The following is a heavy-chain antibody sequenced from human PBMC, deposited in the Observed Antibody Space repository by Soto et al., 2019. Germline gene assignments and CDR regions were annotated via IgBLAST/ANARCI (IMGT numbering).Heavy chain of an antibody. CDR3: AKEPSIAARRLFDP. D-gene: IGHD6-6*01. V-gene: IGHV1-3*01. Sequence: ASVKVSCKASGYTFTSYAMHWVRQAPGQRLEWMGWINAGNGNTKYSQKFQGRVTITRDTSASTAYMELSSLRSEDAAVYYCAKEPSIAARRLFDPWGQGTLVTVSS. J-gene: IGHJ5*02. CDR1: GYTFTSYA. CDR2: INAGNGNT.